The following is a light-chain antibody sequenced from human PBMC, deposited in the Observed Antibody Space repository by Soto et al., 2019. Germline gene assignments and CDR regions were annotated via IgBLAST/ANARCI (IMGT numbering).Light chain of an antibody. Sequence: QSALTQPASVSGSPGQSITISCTGTSSDVGGYNYVSWYQHHPGKAPKLIIYDVTNRPSGVSNPFSGSKSGNTASLTISGLQPEDEADYYCSSYTNSNTRQIVFGTGTKLTVL. CDR2: DVT. CDR1: SSDVGGYNY. V-gene: IGLV2-14*03. J-gene: IGLJ1*01. CDR3: SSYTNSNTRQIV.